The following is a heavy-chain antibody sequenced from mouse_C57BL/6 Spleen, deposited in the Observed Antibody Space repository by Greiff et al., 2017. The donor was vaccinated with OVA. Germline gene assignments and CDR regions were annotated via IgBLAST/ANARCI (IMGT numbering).Heavy chain of an antibody. V-gene: IGHV1-50*01. D-gene: IGHD1-1*02. J-gene: IGHJ1*03. CDR3: ARYRGSNWYFDV. Sequence: QVQLQQPGAELVKPGASVKLSCKASGYTFTSYWMQWVKQRPGQGLEWIGEIDPSDSYTNYNQKFKGKATLTVDTSSSTAYMQLSSLTSEDSAVYYCARYRGSNWYFDVWGTGTTVTVSS. CDR2: IDPSDSYT. CDR1: GYTFTSYW.